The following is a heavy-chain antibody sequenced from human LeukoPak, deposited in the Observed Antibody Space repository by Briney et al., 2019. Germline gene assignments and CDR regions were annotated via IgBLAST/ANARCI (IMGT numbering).Heavy chain of an antibody. CDR1: GYSFTGHY. CDR3: ARGDSGSSGNLLRDD. D-gene: IGHD3-22*01. V-gene: IGHV1-2*02. J-gene: IGHJ4*02. CDR2: INPKNGDT. Sequence: GASVKVSCKASGYSFTGHYLHWVRQAPGQGLEWMGWINPKNGDTRYARKFKGRVTLTRDTSITTAYMDLSSLTSDDTAVYYCARGDSGSSGNLLRDDWGQETLVIVSS.